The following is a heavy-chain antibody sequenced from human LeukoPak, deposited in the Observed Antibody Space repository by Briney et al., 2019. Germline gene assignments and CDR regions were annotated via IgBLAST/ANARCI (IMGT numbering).Heavy chain of an antibody. V-gene: IGHV4-34*01. J-gene: IGHJ6*03. CDR2: INHSGST. CDR1: GGSFSDYY. D-gene: IGHD1-26*01. Sequence: PSETLSLTCAIYGGSFSDYYWSWIHQPPGKGLEWIGEINHSGSTNYNPSLKSRVTISVDTSKNQFSLRLISVTAADTAVYYCARRGPLYSGSFTLYYYYYMDVWGKGTTVTVSS. CDR3: ARRGPLYSGSFTLYYYYYMDV.